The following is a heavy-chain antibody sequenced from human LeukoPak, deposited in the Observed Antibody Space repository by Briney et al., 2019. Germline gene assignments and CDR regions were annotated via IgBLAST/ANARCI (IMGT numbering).Heavy chain of an antibody. CDR2: ISYDGSNK. CDR3: ARERGPTGTYDY. CDR1: GFTFSNYA. Sequence: GGSLRLSCAASGFTFSNYAMSWVRQAPGKGLEWVAVISYDGSNKYYADSVKGRFTISRDNSKNTLYLQMNSLRAEDTAVYYCARERGPTGTYDYWGQGTLVTVSS. D-gene: IGHD1-1*01. V-gene: IGHV3-30*04. J-gene: IGHJ4*02.